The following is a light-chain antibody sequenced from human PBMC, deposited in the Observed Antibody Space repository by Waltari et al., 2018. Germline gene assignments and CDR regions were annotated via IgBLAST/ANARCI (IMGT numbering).Light chain of an antibody. Sequence: EIVLTQSPGTLSLSPGERGTLSCRASQSISASFLAWYQQKRGQAPSLLIYATSTRATGSSDRFSGSWSGTDFTLTISRLEPEDVAVYYCQQYERSPATFGPGTKVEIK. J-gene: IGKJ1*01. V-gene: IGKV3-20*01. CDR3: QQYERSPAT. CDR1: QSISASF. CDR2: ATS.